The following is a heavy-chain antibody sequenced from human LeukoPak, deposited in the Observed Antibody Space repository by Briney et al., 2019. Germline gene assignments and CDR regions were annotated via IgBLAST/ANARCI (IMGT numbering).Heavy chain of an antibody. CDR2: ITSNLATI. D-gene: IGHD2-21*01. CDR1: GFTFSSFP. V-gene: IGHV3-48*02. J-gene: IGHJ4*02. Sequence: GGSLRLSCAASGFTFSSFPMNWVRQAPGKGLEWISYITSNLATIRYADSVRGRFTISRDNAGKSLFLHMNSLRDDDTAVYYCARSVEGHFDYWGQGTLVTVSS. CDR3: ARSVEGHFDY.